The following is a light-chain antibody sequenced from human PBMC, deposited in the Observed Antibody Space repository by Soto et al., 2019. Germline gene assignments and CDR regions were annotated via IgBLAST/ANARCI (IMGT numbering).Light chain of an antibody. V-gene: IGKV3-20*01. CDR1: QSVSSSY. J-gene: IGKJ1*01. CDR2: GAS. Sequence: EIVLTQSPGTLSLSPGERATLSCRASQSVSSSYLAWYQQKPGQAPRLLIYGASSRATGIPDRFSGSGSGTDFTLTISRLEPEDFAVYYCQRYGRSRTFGQGTKV. CDR3: QRYGRSRT.